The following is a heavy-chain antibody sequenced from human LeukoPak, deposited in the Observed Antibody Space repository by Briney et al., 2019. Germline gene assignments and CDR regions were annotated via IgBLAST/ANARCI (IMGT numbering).Heavy chain of an antibody. CDR2: ISSRSGYI. J-gene: IGHJ4*02. CDR3: ARDFGRYYFDY. D-gene: IGHD3-10*01. Sequence: PGRSLRLSCAASGFTFSSYSMNWVRQAPGKGLEWVSSISSRSGYIYYADSVKGRFTISRDNAKNSLYLQMNSLRAEDTAVYYCARDFGRYYFDYWGQGTLVTASS. CDR1: GFTFSSYS. V-gene: IGHV3-21*01.